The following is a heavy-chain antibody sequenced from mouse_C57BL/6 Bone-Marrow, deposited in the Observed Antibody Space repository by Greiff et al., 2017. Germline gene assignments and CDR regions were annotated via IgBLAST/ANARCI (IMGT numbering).Heavy chain of an antibody. CDR3: ARHGGLLFMDY. CDR1: GFTFSSYG. D-gene: IGHD1-1*01. V-gene: IGHV5-6*01. CDR2: ISSGGSYT. Sequence: EVQLVESGGDLVKPGGSLKLSCAASGFTFSSYGMSWVRQTPDKRLEWVATISSGGSYTYYPDSVKGRFTISRANASNTLYLQMSSLKSEDTAMDYCARHGGLLFMDYWGQGTSVTVSS. J-gene: IGHJ4*01.